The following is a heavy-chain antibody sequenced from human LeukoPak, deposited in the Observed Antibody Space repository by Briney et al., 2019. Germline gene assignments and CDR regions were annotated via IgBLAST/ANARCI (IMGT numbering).Heavy chain of an antibody. CDR1: GFTFSSYA. CDR3: ARLERNYDILTGYYIY. V-gene: IGHV3-30-3*01. CDR2: ISYDGSNK. J-gene: IGHJ4*02. Sequence: GGSLRLSCAASGFTFSSYAMHWVRQAPGKGLEWVAVISYDGSNKYYADSVKGRFTISRDNSKNTLYLQMNSLRAEDTAVYYCARLERNYDILTGYYIYWGQGTLVTVSS. D-gene: IGHD3-9*01.